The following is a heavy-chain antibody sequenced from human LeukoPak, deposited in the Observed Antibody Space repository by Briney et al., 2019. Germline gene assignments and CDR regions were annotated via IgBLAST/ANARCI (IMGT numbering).Heavy chain of an antibody. J-gene: IGHJ4*02. V-gene: IGHV3-30-3*02. D-gene: IGHD3-22*01. CDR3: AKNPGDSSGYYYLYYFDY. Sequence: PGGSLRLSCAASGFTFSSYAMHWVRQAPGKGLEWVAVISYDGSNKYYADSVKGRFTISRDNSKNTLYLQMNSLRAEDTAVYYCAKNPGDSSGYYYLYYFDYWGQGTLVTVSS. CDR2: ISYDGSNK. CDR1: GFTFSSYA.